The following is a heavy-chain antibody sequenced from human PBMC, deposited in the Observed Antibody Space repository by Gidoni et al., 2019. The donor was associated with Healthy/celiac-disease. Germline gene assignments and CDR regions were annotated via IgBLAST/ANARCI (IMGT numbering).Heavy chain of an antibody. D-gene: IGHD3-10*01. CDR1: VFTFSSYA. Sequence: EVQLLESGGGLVQPGWSLRLSCSASVFTFSSYAMSWVRQAPGKGLEWVSAISGSGGSTYYADSVKGRFTISRDNSKNTLYLQMNSLRAEDTAVYYCAKDRDYYGSGSKDYWGQGTLVTVSS. J-gene: IGHJ4*02. V-gene: IGHV3-23*01. CDR2: ISGSGGST. CDR3: AKDRDYYGSGSKDY.